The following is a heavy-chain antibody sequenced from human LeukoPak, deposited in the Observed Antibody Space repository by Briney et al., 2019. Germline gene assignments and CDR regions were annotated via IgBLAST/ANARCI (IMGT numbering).Heavy chain of an antibody. CDR1: GFTFDKNN. Sequence: WGAPRISCSAPGFTFDKNNMNRGPPAPGKGAGGGLHISSASITIYYADSVKGRFAISRDNAKSSLYLHMTSLRAEDTALYYCARDYYRLGSYAVDFWGQGTLVTVSS. V-gene: IGHV3-48*01. CDR3: ARDYYRLGSYAVDF. J-gene: IGHJ4*02. CDR2: ISSASITI. D-gene: IGHD3-10*01.